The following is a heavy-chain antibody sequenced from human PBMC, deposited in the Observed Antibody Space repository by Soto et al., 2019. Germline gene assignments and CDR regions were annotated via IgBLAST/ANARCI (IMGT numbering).Heavy chain of an antibody. J-gene: IGHJ6*02. CDR3: ARDREYCSSTSCHYYYYGMDV. Sequence: QVQLVQSGAEVKKPGASVKVSCKACGYTFTGYYMHWVRQAPGQGLEWMGWINPNSGGTNYAQKFQGWVTMTRDTSISTAYMELSRLRSDDTAVYYCARDREYCSSTSCHYYYYGMDVWGQGTTVTVSS. V-gene: IGHV1-2*04. D-gene: IGHD2-2*01. CDR2: INPNSGGT. CDR1: GYTFTGYY.